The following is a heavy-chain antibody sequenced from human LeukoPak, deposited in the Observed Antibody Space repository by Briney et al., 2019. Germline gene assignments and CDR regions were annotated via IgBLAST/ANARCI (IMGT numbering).Heavy chain of an antibody. CDR3: AKDRGYCSGVNCYRFDY. J-gene: IGHJ4*02. CDR2: ISGSGGST. Sequence: TGGSLRLSCAASGFTFSNYAMSWVRQAPGKGLERVSAISGSGGSTYFADSVKGRFTISRDNSNNTLYLQMNSLRAEDTAVYYCAKDRGYCSGVNCYRFDYWGQGTLVTVSS. CDR1: GFTFSNYA. D-gene: IGHD2-15*01. V-gene: IGHV3-23*01.